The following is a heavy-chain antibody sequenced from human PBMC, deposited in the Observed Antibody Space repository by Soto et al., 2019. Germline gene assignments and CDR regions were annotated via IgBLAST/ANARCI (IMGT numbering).Heavy chain of an antibody. D-gene: IGHD3-3*01. CDR1: GYTFTGYY. CDR2: INPNSGGT. V-gene: IGHV1-2*02. CDR3: ARGGFGYYDFWSGYYTPRSYYYYGMDV. Sequence: ASVKVSCKASGYTFTGYYMHWVRQAPGQGLEWMGWINPNSGGTNYAQKFQGRVTMTRDTSIGTAYMELSRLRSDDTAVYYCARGGFGYYDFWSGYYTPRSYYYYGMDVWGQGTTVTVSS. J-gene: IGHJ6*02.